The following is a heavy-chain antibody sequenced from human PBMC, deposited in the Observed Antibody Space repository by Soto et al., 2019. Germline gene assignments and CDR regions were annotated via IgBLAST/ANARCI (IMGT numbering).Heavy chain of an antibody. CDR2: TYYSGST. D-gene: IGHD6-13*01. Sequence: SETLSLTCTDSGGAISSSSFHVGCIRQPPGKELDCIGSTYYSGSTFYSPSLKSRVTISVDTSKNQFSLKLSSLTAAYTAVYYCARRERAAGTDWWFDPWGQGTLVTVS. CDR3: ARRERAAGTDWWFDP. CDR1: GGAISSSSFH. J-gene: IGHJ5*02. V-gene: IGHV4-39*01.